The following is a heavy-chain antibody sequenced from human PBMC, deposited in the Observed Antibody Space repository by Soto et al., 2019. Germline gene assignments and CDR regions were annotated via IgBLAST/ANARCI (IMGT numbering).Heavy chain of an antibody. CDR1: GGSISSSTSY. V-gene: IGHV4-39*01. J-gene: IGHJ5*02. CDR2: MWYGRNT. CDR3: ARHGAWAPLDA. D-gene: IGHD3-16*01. Sequence: QLQLQESGPGLVKASETLSLTCTVSGGSISSSTSYWGWVRQPPGKGLEWMGSMWYGRNTFYNPSLPSRVPISVDTSKNQFSLRLSCVTAADMAVYFCARHGAWAPLDAWGQGTLVTVSS.